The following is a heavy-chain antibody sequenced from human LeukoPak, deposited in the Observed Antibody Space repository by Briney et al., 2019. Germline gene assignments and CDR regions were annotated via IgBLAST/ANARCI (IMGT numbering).Heavy chain of an antibody. CDR2: IYDNENT. V-gene: IGHV4-59*01. Sequence: SETLSLTCAVSGGSISSYYWSWIRQPPGKGLEWIGYIYDNENTKYNPSLKSRVTISVDTSKSQFSLKLSSVTAADTAVYYCATGMSYSDHSFDYWGQGTLVIVSS. D-gene: IGHD4-17*01. J-gene: IGHJ4*02. CDR3: ATGMSYSDHSFDY. CDR1: GGSISSYY.